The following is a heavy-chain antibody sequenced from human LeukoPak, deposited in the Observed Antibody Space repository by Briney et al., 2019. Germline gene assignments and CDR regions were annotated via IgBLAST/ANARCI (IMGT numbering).Heavy chain of an antibody. V-gene: IGHV1-69*13. Sequence: SVKVSCKASGGTFSSYAISWVRQAPGQGLEWMGGIIPIFGTANYAQKFQGRVTITADESTSTAYMELSSLRSEDTAVYYCARSPYDFSNWFDPWGQGTLVTASS. CDR1: GGTFSSYA. CDR3: ARSPYDFSNWFDP. CDR2: IIPIFGTA. J-gene: IGHJ5*02. D-gene: IGHD3-3*01.